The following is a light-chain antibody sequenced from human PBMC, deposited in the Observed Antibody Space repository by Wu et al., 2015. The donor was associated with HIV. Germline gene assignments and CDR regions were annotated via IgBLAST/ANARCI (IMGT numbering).Light chain of an antibody. Sequence: EIVLRQSPGTLSMSPGERVILSCRASQNVGSRSLAWYQQKPGQAPRLLISAATSRATGIPDRFSGFGAGTDFSLIISRLEPEDFAVYYCLQSGSSPLTFGRGTRVEIK. J-gene: IGKJ1*01. CDR2: AAT. CDR3: LQSGSSPLT. V-gene: IGKV3-20*01. CDR1: QNVGSRS.